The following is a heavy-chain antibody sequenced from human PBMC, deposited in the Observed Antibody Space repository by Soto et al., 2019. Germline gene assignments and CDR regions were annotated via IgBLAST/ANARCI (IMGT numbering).Heavy chain of an antibody. CDR2: VYPGDSDT. V-gene: IGHV5-51*01. CDR1: GYSLSNYW. J-gene: IGHJ4*02. CDR3: ARHLYDYLDY. Sequence: PVESVKISCKGSGYSLSNYWIAWVRQMPGKGLEWMGIVYPGDSDTRCSPSFQGQVTISVDKSISTAYLQWSSLKASDTAIYYCARHLYDYLDYWGQGILVTVSS. D-gene: IGHD3-16*01.